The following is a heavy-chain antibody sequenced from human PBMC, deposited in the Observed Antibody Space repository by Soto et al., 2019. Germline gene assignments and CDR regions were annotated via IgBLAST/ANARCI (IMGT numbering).Heavy chain of an antibody. D-gene: IGHD4-17*01. CDR3: AKGSGDFLRSDGFEV. V-gene: IGHV3-21*01. Sequence: EVQLEESGGGLVKPGGSLRLSCAASGFTFSSYSMNWVRLAPGKGLEWVSSISSRGGWIYYADSMRGRFTISRDNAKNSLYLQMSRLRAEDTAVYNCAKGSGDFLRSDGFEVWGPGTMVTVSS. CDR2: ISSRGGWI. J-gene: IGHJ3*01. CDR1: GFTFSSYS.